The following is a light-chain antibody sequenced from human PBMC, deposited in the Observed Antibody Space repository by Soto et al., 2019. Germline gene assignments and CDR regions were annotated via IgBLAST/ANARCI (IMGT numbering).Light chain of an antibody. J-gene: IGKJ4*01. CDR3: QHYQTLPLT. Sequence: DIQMTQSPSSLSASVGDRVTITCQASQDITNYLNWYQQKPGRAPRLLIYDASNLETGVLSRFNGSGSGTDFTFTITSLQPGDIATYYCQHYQTLPLTFGGGTKVDIK. V-gene: IGKV1-33*01. CDR1: QDITNY. CDR2: DAS.